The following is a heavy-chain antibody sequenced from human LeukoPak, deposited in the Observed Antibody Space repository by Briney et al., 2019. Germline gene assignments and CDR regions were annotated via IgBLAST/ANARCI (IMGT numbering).Heavy chain of an antibody. CDR1: SGFISSYY. D-gene: IGHD3-10*01. CDR2: IYYTGST. CDR3: ARLHHDYGSGTYGGAYNYYMDV. J-gene: IGHJ6*03. V-gene: IGHV4-59*01. Sequence: SETLSLTCSVSSGFISSYYWTWIRQSPGKGLEWIGYIYYTGSTSYNPSLQSRVTISVDTSKNQFSLRLNSVTAADTAVYYCARLHHDYGSGTYGGAYNYYMDVWGKGTTVTVSS.